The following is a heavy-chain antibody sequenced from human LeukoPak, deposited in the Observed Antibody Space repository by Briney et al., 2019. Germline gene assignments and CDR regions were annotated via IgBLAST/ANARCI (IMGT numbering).Heavy chain of an antibody. CDR3: ASQTPRRLLIAVADYFDY. CDR2: ISSSSSYI. Sequence: PGGSLRLSCAASGVTFSSYSMNWVRQAPGKGLEWVSFISSSSSYIYYADSMKGRFTISRDNAKNSLYLQMNSLRAEDTAVYYCASQTPRRLLIAVADYFDYWGQGTLVTVSS. V-gene: IGHV3-21*01. J-gene: IGHJ4*02. CDR1: GVTFSSYS. D-gene: IGHD6-19*01.